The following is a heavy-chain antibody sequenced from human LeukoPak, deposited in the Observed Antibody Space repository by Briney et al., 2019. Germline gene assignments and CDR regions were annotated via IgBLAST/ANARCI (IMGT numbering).Heavy chain of an antibody. Sequence: PSETLSLTCTVSGGSVSSAGYYWNWIRQPPGKGLEWIGNIYYSGSTNYNPSLKSRVTISVDTSKNQFSMKLSSVTAADTAVYYCARRMGGDYGNWFDPWGQGTLVTVSS. D-gene: IGHD4-17*01. J-gene: IGHJ5*02. CDR2: IYYSGST. CDR3: ARRMGGDYGNWFDP. CDR1: GGSVSSAGYY. V-gene: IGHV4-61*08.